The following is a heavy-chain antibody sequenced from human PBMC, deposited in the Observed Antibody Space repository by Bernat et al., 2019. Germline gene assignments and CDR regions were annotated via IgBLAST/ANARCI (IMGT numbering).Heavy chain of an antibody. Sequence: QVQLQESGPGLVKPSETLSLTCTVSGGSISCYYWSWIRQPPGKGLEWIGYIYYSGSTNYNPSLKSRVTISVDTSKNQFSLKLSSVTAADTAVYYCARSDYGDPFGRFDPWGQGTLVTVSS. CDR2: IYYSGST. D-gene: IGHD4-17*01. CDR3: ARSDYGDPFGRFDP. J-gene: IGHJ5*02. V-gene: IGHV4-59*01. CDR1: GGSISCYY.